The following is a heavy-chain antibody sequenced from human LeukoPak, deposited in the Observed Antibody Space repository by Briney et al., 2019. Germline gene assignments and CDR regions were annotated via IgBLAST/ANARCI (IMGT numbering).Heavy chain of an antibody. V-gene: IGHV1-18*04. CDR1: GYTFTGYY. CDR2: ISAYNGNT. CDR3: AREDWNDGCLDY. J-gene: IGHJ4*02. Sequence: GASVKVSCKASGYTFTGYYMHWVRQAPGQGLEWMGWISAYNGNTNYAQKLQGRVTMTTDTSTSTAYMELRSLRSDDTAVYYCAREDWNDGCLDYWGQGTLVTVSS. D-gene: IGHD1-1*01.